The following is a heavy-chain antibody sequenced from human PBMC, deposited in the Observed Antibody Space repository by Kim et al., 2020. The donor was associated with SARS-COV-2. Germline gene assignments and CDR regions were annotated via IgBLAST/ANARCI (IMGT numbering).Heavy chain of an antibody. Sequence: SETLSLTCTVSGGSISSSSYYWGWIRQPPGKGLEWIGSIYYSGSTYYNPSLKSRVTISVDTSKNQCSLKLSSVTAADTAVYYCARVRRGYSYGAVVGYWGQGALVTVTS. CDR1: GGSISSSSYY. CDR2: IYYSGST. D-gene: IGHD5-18*01. J-gene: IGHJ4*02. CDR3: ARVRRGYSYGAVVGY. V-gene: IGHV4-39*07.